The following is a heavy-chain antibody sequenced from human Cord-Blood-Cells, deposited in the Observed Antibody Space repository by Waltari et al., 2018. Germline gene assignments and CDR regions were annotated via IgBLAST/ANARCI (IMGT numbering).Heavy chain of an antibody. D-gene: IGHD6-13*01. V-gene: IGHV1-8*01. J-gene: IGHJ6*02. Sequence: QVQLVQSGAEVKKPGASVKVSCKASGYTFTSYDINWVRQATGQGLEWMGWLNPNSGNKGYAQKFQGRVTMTRNTSISTAYMELSSLRSEDTAVYYCATLPSVSSWYYYGMDVWGQGTTVTVSS. CDR2: LNPNSGNK. CDR3: ATLPSVSSWYYYGMDV. CDR1: GYTFTSYD.